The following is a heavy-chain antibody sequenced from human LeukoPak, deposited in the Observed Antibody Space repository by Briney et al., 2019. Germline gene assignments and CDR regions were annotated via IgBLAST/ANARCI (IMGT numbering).Heavy chain of an antibody. CDR2: INVANGNT. Sequence: ASVKVSCKASGYTFTSSAMHWVRQAPGQGLEWMGWINVANGNTKYSQKFQGRVTITRDTSASTAYMDLSSLRSEDTAVYFCARAAHYYDSSAYHYFFDHWGQGTLVTVSS. J-gene: IGHJ4*02. V-gene: IGHV1-3*01. CDR3: ARAAHYYDSSAYHYFFDH. CDR1: GYTFTSSA. D-gene: IGHD3-22*01.